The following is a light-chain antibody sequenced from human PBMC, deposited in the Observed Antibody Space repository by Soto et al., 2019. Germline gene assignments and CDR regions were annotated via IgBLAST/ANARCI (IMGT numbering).Light chain of an antibody. Sequence: EIVLTQSPATLSLFPEEKATLYSRASQSVSSYLAWYQQKPGQAPRLLIYDASNRATGIPARFSGSGSGTDFTLTISSLEPEDFAVYYCQQRSNFLTFGGGTKVDIK. CDR1: QSVSSY. J-gene: IGKJ4*01. CDR2: DAS. V-gene: IGKV3-11*01. CDR3: QQRSNFLT.